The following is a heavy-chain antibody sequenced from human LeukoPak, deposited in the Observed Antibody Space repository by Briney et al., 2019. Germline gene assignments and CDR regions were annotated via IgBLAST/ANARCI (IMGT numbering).Heavy chain of an antibody. V-gene: IGHV4-59*01. CDR1: GGSISTYY. Sequence: SETLSLTCSVSGGSISTYYWSWIRQPPGKGLEWIGYINYSGSTNYNPSLKSRVIISVDTSKNQLSLNLSSVTAADTAVYYCARVLWFGERAFNIWGQGTMATVSS. D-gene: IGHD3-10*01. J-gene: IGHJ3*02. CDR3: ARVLWFGERAFNI. CDR2: INYSGST.